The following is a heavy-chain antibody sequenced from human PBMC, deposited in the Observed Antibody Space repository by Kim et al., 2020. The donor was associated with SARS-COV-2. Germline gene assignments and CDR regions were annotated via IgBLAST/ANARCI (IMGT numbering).Heavy chain of an antibody. D-gene: IGHD2-21*02. CDR2: IDPSDSYT. CDR3: ARDLEYCGGDCYSDY. J-gene: IGHJ4*02. Sequence: GESLKISCKGSGYSFTSYWISWVRQMPGKGLEWMGRIDPSDSYTNYSPSFQGHVTISADKSISTAYLQWSSLKASDTAMYYCARDLEYCGGDCYSDYWGQRTLVTVSS. V-gene: IGHV5-10-1*01. CDR1: GYSFTSYW.